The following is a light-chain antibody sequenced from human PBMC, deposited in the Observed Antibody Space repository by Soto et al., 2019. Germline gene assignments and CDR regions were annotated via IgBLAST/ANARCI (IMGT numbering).Light chain of an antibody. J-gene: IGKJ2*01. Sequence: EIVMTQSPATLSVSPGERATLSCRASQSVSSNLAWYQQKPGQAPRLLIYGASTRATGIPARFSGSGSGTEFTLTTSSRQSEDFAVYYCQQYNNWQYTFGQGTKLEIK. CDR3: QQYNNWQYT. V-gene: IGKV3-15*01. CDR2: GAS. CDR1: QSVSSN.